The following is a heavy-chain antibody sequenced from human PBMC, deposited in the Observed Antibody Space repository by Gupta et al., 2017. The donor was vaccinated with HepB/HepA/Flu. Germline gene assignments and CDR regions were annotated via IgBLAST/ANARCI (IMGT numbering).Heavy chain of an antibody. D-gene: IGHD3-3*01. J-gene: IGHJ6*02. CDR3: ARQHDFWRGYYMYYYGMDV. CDR1: GGSITSSNYY. Sequence: QLQLQESGPGLVKSSETLSLTCTVSGGSITSSNYYWGWIRQPPGKGLEWIGSIYYSGSTNYNPSLQSRLTISVDTSKNQFSLTLPSVTAADTAVYYCARQHDFWRGYYMYYYGMDVWGQGTTVTVSS. V-gene: IGHV4-39*01. CDR2: IYYSGST.